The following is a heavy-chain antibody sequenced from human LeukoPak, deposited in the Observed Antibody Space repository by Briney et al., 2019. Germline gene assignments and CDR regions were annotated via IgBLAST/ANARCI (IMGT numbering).Heavy chain of an antibody. Sequence: ASVKVSCKTSGYTFTGYYMHWVRQAPGQGLEWMGWINPNSGGTNYAQKFQGRVTMTRDTSISTAYMELSRLRSDDTAVYYCARGRYFDWLFDYWGQGTLVTVSS. CDR3: ARGRYFDWLFDY. CDR1: GYTFTGYY. J-gene: IGHJ4*02. D-gene: IGHD3-9*01. V-gene: IGHV1-2*02. CDR2: INPNSGGT.